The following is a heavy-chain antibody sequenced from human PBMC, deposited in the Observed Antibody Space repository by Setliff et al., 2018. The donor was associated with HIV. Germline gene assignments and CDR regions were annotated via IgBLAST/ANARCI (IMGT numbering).Heavy chain of an antibody. CDR1: AVSISDNNY. CDR3: ATPGAGRFDY. CDR2: INHSGST. V-gene: IGHV4-4*02. Sequence: SSETLSLTCDVSAVSISDNNYWNWIRQPPGKGLEWIGEINHSGSTNYNPSLASRVTISHDTSKNQFSLHLFSVTAADTAVYYCATPGAGRFDYWGQGELVTVSS. J-gene: IGHJ4*02.